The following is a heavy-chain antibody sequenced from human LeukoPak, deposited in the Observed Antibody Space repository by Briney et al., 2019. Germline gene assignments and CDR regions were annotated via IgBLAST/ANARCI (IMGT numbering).Heavy chain of an antibody. CDR3: ARGSGFRFDIVVVPAAIHPYYFDY. D-gene: IGHD2-2*02. J-gene: IGHJ4*02. Sequence: PSETLSLTCAVHGGSFSGYYWSWIRQPPGKGLEWIGEINHSGSTNYNPSLKSRVTISVDTSKNQFSLKLSSVTAADTAVYYCARGSGFRFDIVVVPAAIHPYYFDYWGQGTLVTVSS. CDR2: INHSGST. V-gene: IGHV4-34*01. CDR1: GGSFSGYY.